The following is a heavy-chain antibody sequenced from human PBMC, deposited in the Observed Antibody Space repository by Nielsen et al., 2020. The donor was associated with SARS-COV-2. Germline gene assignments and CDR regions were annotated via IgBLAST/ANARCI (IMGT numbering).Heavy chain of an antibody. CDR2: INHSGST. V-gene: IGHV4-34*01. D-gene: IGHD2-2*01. Sequence: SATLPLTGAVYGGSFSGYYWSWIRQPPGKGLERIGEINHSGSTNYNPYLKSRVTISVDTSKNQFSLKLSSVTAADTAVYYCARGEYCSNTSCYLRGRAWYYFDYWGQGTLVTVSS. CDR1: GGSFSGYY. J-gene: IGHJ4*02. CDR3: ARGEYCSNTSCYLRGRAWYYFDY.